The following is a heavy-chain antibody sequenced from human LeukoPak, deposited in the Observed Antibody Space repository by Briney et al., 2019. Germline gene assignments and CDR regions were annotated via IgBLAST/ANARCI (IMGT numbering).Heavy chain of an antibody. CDR2: ISGSGGST. Sequence: GGSLRLSCAASGFIFSSYEMNWVRQAPGKGLEWVSAISGSGGSTCYADSVKGRFTISRDNSKNTLYLQMNSLRAEDTAVYYCGKNPIYMEIVVPGNNNYYMDAWGKGPTVPVSS. J-gene: IGHJ6*03. CDR1: GFIFSSYE. V-gene: IGHV3-23*01. D-gene: IGHD2-21*01. CDR3: GKNPIYMEIVVPGNNNYYMDA.